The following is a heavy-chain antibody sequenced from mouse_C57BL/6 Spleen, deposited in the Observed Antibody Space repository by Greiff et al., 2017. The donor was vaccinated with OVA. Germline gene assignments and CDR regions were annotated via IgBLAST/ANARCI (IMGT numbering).Heavy chain of an antibody. Sequence: VKLQQPGAELVKPGASVKLSCKASGYTFTSYWMQWVKQRPGQGLEWIGEIDPSDSYTNYNQKFKGKATLTVDTSSSTAYMQLSSLTSEDSAVYYCARFSNLWYFDVWGTGTTVTVSS. D-gene: IGHD2-5*01. J-gene: IGHJ1*03. CDR2: IDPSDSYT. CDR1: GYTFTSYW. V-gene: IGHV1-50*01. CDR3: ARFSNLWYFDV.